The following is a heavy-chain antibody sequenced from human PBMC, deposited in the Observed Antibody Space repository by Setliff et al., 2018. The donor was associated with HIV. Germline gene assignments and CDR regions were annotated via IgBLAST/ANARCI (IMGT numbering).Heavy chain of an antibody. V-gene: IGHV4-34*01. Sequence: SETLSLTCAVYNGSFSEYYWTWVRQPPGKELEWIGEISHGGRSTYNLSLKSRVAISVDTSKNQFSLKLNTVTAADTALYFCARLGDSGYDFRGYFDYWGQGKLVTVSS. CDR1: NGSFSEYY. J-gene: IGHJ4*02. CDR3: ARLGDSGYDFRGYFDY. CDR2: ISHGGRS. D-gene: IGHD5-12*01.